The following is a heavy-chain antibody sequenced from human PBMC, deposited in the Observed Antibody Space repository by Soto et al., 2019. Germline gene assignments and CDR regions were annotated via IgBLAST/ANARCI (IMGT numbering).Heavy chain of an antibody. CDR2: IIPKFPTG. J-gene: IGHJ4*02. D-gene: IGHD6-19*01. V-gene: IGHV1-69*06. Sequence: QGQLVQSGTEVKKPGSSVRVSCKVSSGSFSDYAITWVRQAPGQGLEWMGGIIPKFPTGEYAKKFQGTVKITSDKSTSTVYLEVSSLRHEDTAVYYCARDGVRGGWYYFDLWGQGTQVSVSS. CDR1: SGSFSDYA. CDR3: ARDGVRGGWYYFDL.